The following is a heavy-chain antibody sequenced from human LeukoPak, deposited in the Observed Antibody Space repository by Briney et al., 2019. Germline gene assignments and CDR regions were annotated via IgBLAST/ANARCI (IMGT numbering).Heavy chain of an antibody. D-gene: IGHD3-10*01. Sequence: GASVKVSCKASGYTFTNYGISWVRQAPGQGLEWMGWISAYNGNTNYAQKLQDRVTMTTDTSTSTAYMELRSLRSDDTAVYYCARVYYGSGGSLTHTDFDYWGQGTLVTVSS. CDR1: GYTFTNYG. J-gene: IGHJ4*02. CDR3: ARVYYGSGGSLTHTDFDY. V-gene: IGHV1-18*04. CDR2: ISAYNGNT.